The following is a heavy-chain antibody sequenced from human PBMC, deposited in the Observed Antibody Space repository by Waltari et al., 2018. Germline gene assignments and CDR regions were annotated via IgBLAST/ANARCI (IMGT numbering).Heavy chain of an antibody. CDR3: ARDRGRGLYLDS. V-gene: IGHV4-4*02. D-gene: IGHD2-15*01. Sequence: SGGRQSPRRRLEWIGQVHRTGRPNYNPSLAGRVTVSIDTSNKQFSLTVSSPTAADTAIYYCARDRGRGLYLDSWGQGTLVTVSP. CDR2: VHRTGRP. J-gene: IGHJ4*02.